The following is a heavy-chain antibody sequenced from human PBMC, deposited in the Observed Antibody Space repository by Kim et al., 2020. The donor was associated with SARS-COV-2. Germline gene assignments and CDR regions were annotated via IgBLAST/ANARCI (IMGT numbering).Heavy chain of an antibody. V-gene: IGHV4-31*03. Sequence: SETLSLTCTVSGGSISSGGYYWSWIRQHPGKGLEWIGYIYYSGSTYYNPSLKSRVTISVDTSKNQFSLKLSSVTAADTAVYYCARGPMTTVTTGYFDLWGRGTLVTVSS. CDR3: ARGPMTTVTTGYFDL. D-gene: IGHD4-17*01. CDR2: IYYSGST. J-gene: IGHJ2*01. CDR1: GGSISSGGYY.